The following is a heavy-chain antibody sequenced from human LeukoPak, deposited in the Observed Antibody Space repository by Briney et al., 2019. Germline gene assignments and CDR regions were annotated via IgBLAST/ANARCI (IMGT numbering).Heavy chain of an antibody. Sequence: KPSETLSLTCTVAGGSISSGDYYWSWIRQPPGKGLEWIGYIYYSGSTYYNPYLKRRLTISVETSKKQLSLKLSSGTAADAAVYYCARAVEVRGVIPGLYYYYGMDVWGQGTTVTVSS. V-gene: IGHV4-30-4*02. D-gene: IGHD3-10*01. CDR1: GGSISSGDYY. J-gene: IGHJ6*02. CDR2: IYYSGST. CDR3: ARAVEVRGVIPGLYYYYGMDV.